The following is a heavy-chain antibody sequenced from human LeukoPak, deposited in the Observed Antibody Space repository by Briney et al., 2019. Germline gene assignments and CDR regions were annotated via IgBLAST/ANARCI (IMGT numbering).Heavy chain of an antibody. D-gene: IGHD3-22*01. Sequence: GRSLRLSCAASGFTFSSYSMNWVRQAPGKGLEWVSYISSSSSTIYYADSVKGRFTISRDNAKNSLYLQMNSLRDEDTAVYYCARERTASGYPIDYWGQGTLVTVSS. V-gene: IGHV3-48*02. CDR3: ARERTASGYPIDY. CDR1: GFTFSSYS. J-gene: IGHJ4*02. CDR2: ISSSSSTI.